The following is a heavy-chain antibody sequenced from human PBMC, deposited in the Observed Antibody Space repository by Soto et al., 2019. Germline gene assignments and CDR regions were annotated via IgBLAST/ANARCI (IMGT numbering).Heavy chain of an antibody. CDR1: GGSMSSGYW. V-gene: IGHV4-4*02. CDR2: IYHSGTT. D-gene: IGHD1-1*01. CDR3: ARGDDPHFYYSMAV. Sequence: QVQLQESGPGLVKPSGTLSLSCAVSGGSMSSGYWWNWVRQPPGKGLEWIGEIYHSGTTNYNPSLKSRVTISVDKSKNQFSLKLSSVTAADTAVYYCARGDDPHFYYSMAVWGQGTTVTVSS. J-gene: IGHJ6*02.